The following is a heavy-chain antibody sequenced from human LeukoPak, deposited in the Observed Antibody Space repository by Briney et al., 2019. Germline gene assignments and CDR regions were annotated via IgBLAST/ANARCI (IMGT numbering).Heavy chain of an antibody. CDR3: AELGITMIGGV. J-gene: IGHJ6*04. Sequence: GGSLRLSCEASGFTFSSYSMNWVRHAPGKGLEWVSYISSSGSTIYYADSVTGRFTISRDNAKISLYLQMNSLRAEDTAVYYCAELGITMIGGVWGKGTTVTISS. V-gene: IGHV3-48*03. CDR2: ISSSGSTI. D-gene: IGHD3-10*02. CDR1: GFTFSSYS.